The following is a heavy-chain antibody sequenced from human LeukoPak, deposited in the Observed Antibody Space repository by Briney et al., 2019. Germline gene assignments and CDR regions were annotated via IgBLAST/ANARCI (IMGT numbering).Heavy chain of an antibody. J-gene: IGHJ6*03. CDR2: ISSSGSTI. CDR3: ARDLEGIDYMNV. Sequence: GGSLRLSCAASGFTFSDYYMSWIRQAPGKGLEWVSYISSSGSTIYYADSVKGRFTIPRDNAKNSLYLQMNSRRAEDTAVYYCARDLEGIDYMNVWGKGTTVTVSS. D-gene: IGHD1-26*01. CDR1: GFTFSDYY. V-gene: IGHV3-11*01.